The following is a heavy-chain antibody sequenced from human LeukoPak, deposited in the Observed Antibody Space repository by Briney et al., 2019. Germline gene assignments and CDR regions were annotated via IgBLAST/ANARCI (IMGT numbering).Heavy chain of an antibody. Sequence: GGSLRLSCAASGFTFNGSAMHWVRQASGKGLEWVGRIRSKANSYATAYAASVKGRFTISRDDSKNTAYLQMNSLKTEDTAVYYCTSLTSWPAGLGWGQGTLVTVSS. CDR3: TSLTSWPAGLG. V-gene: IGHV3-73*01. CDR2: IRSKANSYAT. D-gene: IGHD2-2*01. J-gene: IGHJ4*02. CDR1: GFTFNGSA.